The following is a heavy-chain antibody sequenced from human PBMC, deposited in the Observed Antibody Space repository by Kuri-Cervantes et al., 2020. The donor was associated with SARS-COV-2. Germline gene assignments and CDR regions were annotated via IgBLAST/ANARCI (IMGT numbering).Heavy chain of an antibody. CDR2: IRNEVNSYTT. D-gene: IGHD2-2*01. CDR1: GFSFSDHY. Sequence: LSLTCAASGFSFSDHYMDWVRQAPGKGLEWVGRIRNEVNSYTTEYAASVRGRFTISRADSQNSLFLQMNSPKTEDTAVYYCSACGSTDCYNYYYYGLDVWGQGTTVTVSS. J-gene: IGHJ6*02. CDR3: SACGSTDCYNYYYYGLDV. V-gene: IGHV3-72*01.